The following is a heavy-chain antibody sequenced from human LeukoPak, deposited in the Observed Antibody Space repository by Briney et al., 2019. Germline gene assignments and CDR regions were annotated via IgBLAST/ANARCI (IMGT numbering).Heavy chain of an antibody. CDR3: ARAAYCYDSSGYPPPWFDP. V-gene: IGHV3-11*01. CDR1: GFTFSDYY. J-gene: IGHJ5*02. CDR2: ISSSGSTI. D-gene: IGHD3-22*01. Sequence: GGSLRLSCAASGFTFSDYYMSWIRQAPGKGLEWVSYISSSGSTIYYADSVKGRFTISRDNAKNSLYLQMNSLRAEDTAVYYCARAAYCYDSSGYPPPWFDPWGQGTLVTVSS.